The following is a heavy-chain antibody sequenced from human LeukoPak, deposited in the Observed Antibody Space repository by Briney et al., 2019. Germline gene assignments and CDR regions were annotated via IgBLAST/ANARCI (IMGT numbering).Heavy chain of an antibody. Sequence: SETLSLTCAVYGGSFSDYSWSWLRQTSEKGLEWIGEINYSGSTNYNPSLKSRVIMSVDTSKNQFSMKLRSVTAADTAVYYCARHGVVTWFDPWGQGTLVTVSS. V-gene: IGHV4-34*01. CDR2: INYSGST. D-gene: IGHD3-16*01. CDR1: GGSFSDYS. J-gene: IGHJ5*02. CDR3: ARHGVVTWFDP.